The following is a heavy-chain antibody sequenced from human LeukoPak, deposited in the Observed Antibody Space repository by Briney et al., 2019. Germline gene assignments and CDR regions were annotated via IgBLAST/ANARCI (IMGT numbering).Heavy chain of an antibody. CDR2: IYWDDDK. V-gene: IGHV2-5*02. CDR1: GFSLSTSGVG. Sequence: SGPTLVKPTQTLTLTCTFSGFSLSTSGVGVGWIRQPPGKALEWLALIYWDDDKCYSPSLKSRLTITKDSSKNQVVLTMTNMDPADTATYNCAHSRGSSWFHWGQGTLVTVSS. D-gene: IGHD6-13*01. J-gene: IGHJ4*02. CDR3: AHSRGSSWFH.